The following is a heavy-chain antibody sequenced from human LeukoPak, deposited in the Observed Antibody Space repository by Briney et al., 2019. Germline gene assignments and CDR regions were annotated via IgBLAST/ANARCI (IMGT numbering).Heavy chain of an antibody. CDR1: GGSFSGYY. CDR2: INHSGST. D-gene: IGHD3-10*01. J-gene: IGHJ6*03. V-gene: IGHV4-34*01. Sequence: SETLSLTCAVYGGSFSGYYWSWIRQPPGKGLEWIGEINHSGSTNYNPSLKSRVTISVDTSKNQFSLKLSSVTAADTAVYYCARIAGGSGSYLTYYYYYYMDVWGKGTTVTVSS. CDR3: ARIAGGSGSYLTYYYYYYMDV.